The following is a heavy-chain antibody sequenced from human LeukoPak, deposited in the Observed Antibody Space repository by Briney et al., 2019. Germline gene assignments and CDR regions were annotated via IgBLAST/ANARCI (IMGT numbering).Heavy chain of an antibody. CDR2: ISGSDDGT. D-gene: IGHD6-13*01. J-gene: IGHJ3*02. CDR1: GFTFSTYA. CDR3: ARVKAYSSNAFDI. V-gene: IGHV3-23*01. Sequence: GGSLRLSCAASGFTFSTYAMSWVRQIPGKGLEWVSAISGSDDGTYYADSVKGRFTISRDNAKNSLYLQMNSLRAEDTAVYYCARVKAYSSNAFDIWGQGTMVTVSS.